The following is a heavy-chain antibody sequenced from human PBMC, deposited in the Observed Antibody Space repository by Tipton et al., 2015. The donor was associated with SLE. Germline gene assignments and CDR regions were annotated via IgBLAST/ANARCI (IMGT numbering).Heavy chain of an antibody. D-gene: IGHD6-6*01. CDR1: GGSISRGGYY. V-gene: IGHV4-31*03. J-gene: IGHJ4*02. CDR3: ARGRRSIAARRGPAFDY. CDR2: IYYSGST. Sequence: TLSLTCTVSGGSISRGGYYWSWIRQHPGKGLEWIGYIYYSGSTYYNPSLKSRVTISVDTSKNQFSLKLSSVTAADTAVYYCARGRRSIAARRGPAFDYWGQGTLVTVSS.